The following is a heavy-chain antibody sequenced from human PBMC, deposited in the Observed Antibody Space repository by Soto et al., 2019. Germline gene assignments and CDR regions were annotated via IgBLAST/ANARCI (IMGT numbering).Heavy chain of an antibody. CDR1: GGSISSYY. D-gene: IGHD3-3*01. J-gene: IGHJ5*02. V-gene: IGHV4-59*01. CDR2: IYYSGST. CDR3: ARMEKYYDVWSGYYTLCWFDP. Sequence: QVQLQESGPGLVKPSETLSLTCTVSGGSISSYYWSWLRQPPGKGLEWIGYIYYSGSTNYNPSLKSRVTISVDTSKNQFSLRLSSVVAADTAVYYCARMEKYYDVWSGYYTLCWFDPWGQGTLVTVSS.